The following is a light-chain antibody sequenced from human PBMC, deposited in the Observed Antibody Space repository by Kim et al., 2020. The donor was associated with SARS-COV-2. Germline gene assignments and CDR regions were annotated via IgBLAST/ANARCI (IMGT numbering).Light chain of an antibody. CDR1: QYISSW. V-gene: IGKV1-12*02. Sequence: ASGRERVTNTCRASQYISSWLAWSQQKPGKAPNLLIYAASSLQSGVPSRFSGSGSGTDFTLTISSLQPEDFATYYCQQANSLPFTFGQGTRLEIK. J-gene: IGKJ5*01. CDR3: QQANSLPFT. CDR2: AAS.